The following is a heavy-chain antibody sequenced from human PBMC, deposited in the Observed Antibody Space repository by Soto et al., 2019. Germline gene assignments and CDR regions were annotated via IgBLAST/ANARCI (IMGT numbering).Heavy chain of an antibody. V-gene: IGHV1-8*01. D-gene: IGHD3-16*01. Sequence: ASVKVSCKASGYTFTSYDINWVRQATGQGLEWMGWMNPNSGNTGYAQKFQGRVTMTRNTSISTAYMELSSLRSEDTAVYYCARGGGEGIYYYYYMDVWGKGTTVTVSS. CDR2: MNPNSGNT. J-gene: IGHJ6*03. CDR3: ARGGGEGIYYYYYMDV. CDR1: GYTFTSYD.